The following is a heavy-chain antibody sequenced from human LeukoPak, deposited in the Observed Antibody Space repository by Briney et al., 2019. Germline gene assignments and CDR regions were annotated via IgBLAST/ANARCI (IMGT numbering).Heavy chain of an antibody. CDR2: ILSDGNDK. D-gene: IGHD6-13*01. J-gene: IGHJ4*02. V-gene: IGHV3-30*18. Sequence: GGSLRLSCAAFGFTFSSYDMHWVRQAPGRGLEWVAIILSDGNDKYYADSVKGRFTISRDNSKDTLDLQMNSLRAEDTAVYYCAKDRTSTWSWDYWGQGTLVIVSS. CDR3: AKDRTSTWSWDY. CDR1: GFTFSSYD.